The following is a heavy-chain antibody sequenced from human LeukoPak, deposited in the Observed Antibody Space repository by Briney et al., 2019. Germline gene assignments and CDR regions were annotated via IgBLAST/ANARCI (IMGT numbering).Heavy chain of an antibody. CDR1: GYTFTGYY. J-gene: IGHJ4*02. Sequence: GASVKVSCKASGYTFTGYYMHWVRQAPGQGLEWMGWINPNSGGTNYAQKFQGRVTLTRDTSISTAYMELSRLRSDDTAVYYCARSIRPRWVAATSSPGYWGQGTLVTVSS. CDR2: INPNSGGT. CDR3: ARSIRPRWVAATSSPGY. D-gene: IGHD2-15*01. V-gene: IGHV1-2*02.